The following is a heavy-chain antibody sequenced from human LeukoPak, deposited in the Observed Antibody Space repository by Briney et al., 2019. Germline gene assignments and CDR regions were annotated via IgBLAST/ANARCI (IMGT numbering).Heavy chain of an antibody. J-gene: IGHJ6*03. Sequence: GGSLRLSCAASGFTFSNAWMNWARQAPGKGLEWVSSISSSSSYIYYADSVKGRFTISRDNAKNSLYLQMNSLRAEDTAVYYCARAGSLLVDYYYYMDVWGKGTTVTVSS. D-gene: IGHD3-10*01. CDR1: GFTFSNAW. CDR3: ARAGSLLVDYYYYMDV. V-gene: IGHV3-21*01. CDR2: ISSSSSYI.